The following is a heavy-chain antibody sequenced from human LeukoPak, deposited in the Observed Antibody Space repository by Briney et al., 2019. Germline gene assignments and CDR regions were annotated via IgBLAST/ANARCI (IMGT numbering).Heavy chain of an antibody. D-gene: IGHD6-19*01. CDR2: INHSGST. CDR3: ARDVIAVAGSYWYFDL. J-gene: IGHJ2*01. Sequence: SETLSLTCDVYGGSFSGYYWSWIRQPPGKGLEWIGEINHSGSTNYNPSLKSRVTISVDTSKNQFSLKLSSVTAADTAVYYCARDVIAVAGSYWYFDLWGRGTLVTVSS. V-gene: IGHV4-34*01. CDR1: GGSFSGYY.